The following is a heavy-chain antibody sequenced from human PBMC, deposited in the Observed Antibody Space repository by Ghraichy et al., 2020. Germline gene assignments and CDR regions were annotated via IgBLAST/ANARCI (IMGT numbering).Heavy chain of an antibody. J-gene: IGHJ4*02. Sequence: GGSLRLSCAASGFTFSTYAMSWVRQAPGKGLEYVSAIIGSGGSTYYADSVKGWFTISRDNSKNTLYLQMNSLRAEDTAVYYCAKESLYGSGSYSAYDLDCWGQGTLVTVSS. CDR1: GFTFSTYA. V-gene: IGHV3-23*01. CDR2: IIGSGGST. CDR3: AKESLYGSGSYSAYDLDC. D-gene: IGHD3-10*01.